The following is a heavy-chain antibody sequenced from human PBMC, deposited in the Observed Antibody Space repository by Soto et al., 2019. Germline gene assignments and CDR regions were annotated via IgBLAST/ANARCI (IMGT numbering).Heavy chain of an antibody. CDR1: GFSLSTIGVG. CDR2: IYWNDDK. J-gene: IGHJ6*02. CDR3: AHREEPHYYHVMDV. D-gene: IGHD1-26*01. Sequence: QITLKESGPTLVKPTQTLTLTCSFSGFSLSTIGVGVGWIRHHPGKALEWLALIYWNDDKRYSPSLKSRLTITKDTSKDQVVLTMTNMDPVDTAKYYCAHREEPHYYHVMDVWGQGTTVTVSS. V-gene: IGHV2-5*01.